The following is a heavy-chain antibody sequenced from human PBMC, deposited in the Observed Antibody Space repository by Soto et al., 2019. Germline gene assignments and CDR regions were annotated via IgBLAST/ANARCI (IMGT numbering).Heavy chain of an antibody. CDR1: GFTFSSYA. J-gene: IGHJ4*02. CDR3: AVIKSLVWGSYRRTHAIDY. Sequence: PGGSLRLSCAASGFTFSSYAMHWVRQAPGKGLEWVAVISYDGSNKYYADSVKGRFTISRDNSKNTLYLQMKSLRAEDTAVYYCAVIKSLVWGSYRRTHAIDYWGQGTLVTVSS. CDR2: ISYDGSNK. V-gene: IGHV3-30-3*01. D-gene: IGHD3-16*02.